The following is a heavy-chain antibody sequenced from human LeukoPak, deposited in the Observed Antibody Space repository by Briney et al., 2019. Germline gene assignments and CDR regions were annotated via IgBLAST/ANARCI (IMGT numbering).Heavy chain of an antibody. V-gene: IGHV3-11*05. CDR2: ISSSGTST. J-gene: IGHJ4*02. CDR1: GFSFSDYY. D-gene: IGHD3-16*01. Sequence: GGSLRLSCATSGFSFSDYYMTWIRQAPGKGLEWISYISSSGTSTKHADSVKERFAISRDNAKNSLYLQMNSPRADDTAVYYCARVRSSGGVLDYWGQGTLVTVSS. CDR3: ARVRSSGGVLDY.